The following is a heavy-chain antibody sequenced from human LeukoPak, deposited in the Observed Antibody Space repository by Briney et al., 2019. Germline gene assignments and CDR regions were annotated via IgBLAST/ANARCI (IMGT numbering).Heavy chain of an antibody. CDR1: GFTFSSYE. CDR3: ARDPGSDSSGYYSFDY. CDR2: ISSSGSTI. J-gene: IGHJ4*02. D-gene: IGHD3-22*01. V-gene: IGHV3-48*03. Sequence: GGSLRLSCAASGFTFSSYEMNWVRQAPGKGLEWVSYISSSGSTIYYADSVKGRLTISRDNAKNSLYLQMNSLRAEDTAVYYCARDPGSDSSGYYSFDYWGQGTLVTVSS.